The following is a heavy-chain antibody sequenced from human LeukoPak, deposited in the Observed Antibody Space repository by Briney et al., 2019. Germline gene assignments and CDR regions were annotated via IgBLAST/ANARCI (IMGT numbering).Heavy chain of an antibody. Sequence: GGSLRLSCAASGFTFSSYAMHWVRQAPGKGLEWVAIIYYDGSKKNYADSVRGRFTISRDNSKNTLYLQMNSLRVEDTAVYYCATWRGSGSYGGYFDYWGQGTPVTVSS. CDR1: GFTFSSYA. CDR3: ATWRGSGSYGGYFDY. D-gene: IGHD3-10*01. CDR2: IYYDGSKK. J-gene: IGHJ4*02. V-gene: IGHV3-30*04.